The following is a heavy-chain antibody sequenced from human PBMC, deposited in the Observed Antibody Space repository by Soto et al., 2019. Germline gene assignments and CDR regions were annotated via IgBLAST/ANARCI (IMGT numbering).Heavy chain of an antibody. D-gene: IGHD3-10*01. CDR2: ISGSGGST. CDR3: AKDTYGSGSYYDFDY. Sequence: GGSLRLSCAASGFTFSSYAMSWVRQAPGKGLEWVSAISGSGGSTYYADSVKGQFTISRDNSKNTLYLQMNSLRAEDTAVYYCAKDTYGSGSYYDFDYWGQGTLVTVSS. CDR1: GFTFSSYA. V-gene: IGHV3-23*01. J-gene: IGHJ4*02.